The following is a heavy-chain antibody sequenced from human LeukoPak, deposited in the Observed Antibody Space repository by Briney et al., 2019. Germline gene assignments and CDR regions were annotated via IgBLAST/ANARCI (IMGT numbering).Heavy chain of an antibody. Sequence: ASVKVSCKASGYTFTDYAIHWVRQAPGQGLEWMGRIIPIFGTANYAQKFQGRVTITTDESTSTAYMELSSLRSEDTAVYYCARDCSGGSCYPYAGYWGQGTLVTVSS. CDR1: GYTFTDYA. CDR2: IIPIFGTA. CDR3: ARDCSGGSCYPYAGY. J-gene: IGHJ4*02. V-gene: IGHV1-69*05. D-gene: IGHD2-15*01.